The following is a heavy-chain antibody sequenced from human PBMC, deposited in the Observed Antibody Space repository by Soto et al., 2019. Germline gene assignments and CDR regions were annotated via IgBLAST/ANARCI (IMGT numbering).Heavy chain of an antibody. CDR1: DTTHW. CDR3: ARLVNYYFGMDV. Sequence: EASVKISCKASDTTHWIGWVRQKPGKGLEWMGIIYPGDSDTKYSPSFQGQVTISVDKSISTAYLHWSSLKASDTATYYCARLVNYYFGMDVWGLGTTVTVSS. J-gene: IGHJ6*02. V-gene: IGHV5-51*01. CDR2: IYPGDSDT.